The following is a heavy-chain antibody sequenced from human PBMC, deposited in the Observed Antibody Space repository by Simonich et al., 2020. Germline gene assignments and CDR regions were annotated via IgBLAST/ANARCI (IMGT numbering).Heavy chain of an antibody. V-gene: IGHV4-34*01. CDR1: GGSFSGYY. CDR2: SNHRGST. D-gene: IGHD6-13*01. J-gene: IGHJ1*01. Sequence: QVQLQQWGAGLLKPSETLSLTCAVYGGSFSGYYWSWIRQPPGKGLEWSGESNHRGSTNYNPAPKSRVTIAVDTAKNQFSLKLSSVTAADTAVYYCARGLRVAAAGTAFQHWGQGTLVTVSS. CDR3: ARGLRVAAAGTAFQH.